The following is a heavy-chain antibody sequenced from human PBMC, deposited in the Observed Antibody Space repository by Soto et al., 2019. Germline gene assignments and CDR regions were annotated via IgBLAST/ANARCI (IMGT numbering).Heavy chain of an antibody. CDR1: GFTFRNYA. Sequence: GGSMRLPCAASGFTFRNYAMRWVRQAPGKGLEWVSLVSATAGTTYYTDSVKGRFTISRDNSRNTVYLQMNSLRADDTAVYYCAKDRLAGGFDYWGQGTLVTVSS. D-gene: IGHD3-16*01. CDR3: AKDRLAGGFDY. V-gene: IGHV3-23*01. CDR2: VSATAGTT. J-gene: IGHJ4*02.